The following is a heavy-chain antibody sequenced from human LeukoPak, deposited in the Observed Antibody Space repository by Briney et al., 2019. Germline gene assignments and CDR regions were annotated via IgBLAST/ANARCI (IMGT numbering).Heavy chain of an antibody. CDR1: GFTFDDYA. V-gene: IGHV3-9*01. CDR3: AKDGLAVAGFDY. CDR2: ISWNSGSI. D-gene: IGHD6-19*01. J-gene: IGHJ4*02. Sequence: GGSLRLSCAASGFTFDDYAMHWVRQAPGKGLEGVSGISWNSGSIGYADSVKGRFTISRDNAKNSLYLQMNSLRAEDTALYYCAKDGLAVAGFDYCGQGTLVTVSS.